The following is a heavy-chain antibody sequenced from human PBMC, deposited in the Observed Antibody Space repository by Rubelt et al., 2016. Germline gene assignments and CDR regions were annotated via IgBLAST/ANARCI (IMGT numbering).Heavy chain of an antibody. D-gene: IGHD5-24*01. J-gene: IGHJ5*02. CDR2: ISAYNGNT. V-gene: IGHV1-18*01. Sequence: QGLEWMGWISAYNGNTNYAQKLQGRVTMTTDTSTSTAYMELRSLRSDDTAVYYCARSRDGYNWFDPWGQGTLVTVSS. CDR3: ARSRDGYNWFDP.